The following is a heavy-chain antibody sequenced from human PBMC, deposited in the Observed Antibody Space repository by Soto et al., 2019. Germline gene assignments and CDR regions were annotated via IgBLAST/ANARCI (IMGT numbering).Heavy chain of an antibody. CDR1: GGTFSSYA. V-gene: IGHV1-69*13. Sequence: SVKVSCKASGGTFSSYALSWVRQAPGQGLEWMGGLIPIFGTANYAQKFQGRVRITADESTSTAYMELSSLRSEDTAVYYCAREYRGYSYGFRFFDIWGQGTMVTVSS. CDR3: AREYRGYSYGFRFFDI. D-gene: IGHD5-18*01. J-gene: IGHJ3*02. CDR2: LIPIFGTA.